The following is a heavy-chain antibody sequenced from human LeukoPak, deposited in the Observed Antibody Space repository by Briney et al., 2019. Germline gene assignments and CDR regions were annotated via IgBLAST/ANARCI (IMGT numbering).Heavy chain of an antibody. CDR2: INSDGSSR. D-gene: IGHD6-13*01. CDR1: GFTFSRYW. V-gene: IGHV3-74*01. CDR3: ARDGQQLVLDY. Sequence: GGSLRLSCAASGFTFSRYWMHWVRQAPGKGLVWVSRINSDGSSRSYADSVKGRFTISRDNAKNTLDLQMNSLRAEDTAVYYCARDGQQLVLDYWGQGTLVTVSS. J-gene: IGHJ4*02.